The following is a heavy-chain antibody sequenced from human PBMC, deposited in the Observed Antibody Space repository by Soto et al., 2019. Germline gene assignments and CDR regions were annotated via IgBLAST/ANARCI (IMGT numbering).Heavy chain of an antibody. Sequence: QVQLQQWGAGLLKPSETLSLTCTDYGGSFSRYHCNWIRQAPGKGLEWIGEIHHDGGTNYSPSLEGRVTISVDTSKNEFSLKLSSVTAADTGVYYCARGYGEEWPTRDFWGQGTLVTGSS. CDR3: ARGYGEEWPTRDF. J-gene: IGHJ4*02. V-gene: IGHV4-34*01. CDR2: IHHDGGT. CDR1: GGSFSRYH. D-gene: IGHD3-10*01.